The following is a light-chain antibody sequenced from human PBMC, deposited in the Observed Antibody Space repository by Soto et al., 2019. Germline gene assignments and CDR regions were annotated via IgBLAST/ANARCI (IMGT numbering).Light chain of an antibody. CDR3: MQPLQSWT. CDR2: LGS. CDR1: QSLLHSNGYNY. V-gene: IGKV2-28*01. Sequence: EIVMTQSPLSLPVTPGEPASISCRSSQSLLHSNGYNYLDWYLQQPGRSPXLLIYLGSNRASGVPDRLSGSGSGTDFTLKISRVEAEDVGFYYCMQPLQSWTFGQGTKVDIK. J-gene: IGKJ1*01.